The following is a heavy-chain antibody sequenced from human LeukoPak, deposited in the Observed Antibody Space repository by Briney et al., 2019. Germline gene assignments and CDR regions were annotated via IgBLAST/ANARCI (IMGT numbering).Heavy chain of an antibody. CDR1: GFTVSSNY. CDR3: ARARHSGSCYGFDS. Sequence: PGGSLRLSCAASGFTVSSNYMTWVRQAPGKGLEWVSVIDSSDTTFYTDSVKGRFTISRDNSKNTLYLQMNSLRAEDTAVYYCARARHSGSCYGFDSWGQGTLVTVSS. V-gene: IGHV3-53*01. CDR2: IDSSDTT. J-gene: IGHJ4*02. D-gene: IGHD1-26*01.